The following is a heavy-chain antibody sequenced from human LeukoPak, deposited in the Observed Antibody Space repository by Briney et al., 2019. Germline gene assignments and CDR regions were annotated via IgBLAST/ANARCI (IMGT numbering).Heavy chain of an antibody. V-gene: IGHV3-23*01. CDR3: ARELLAAAGKSHYYYYGMDV. Sequence: GGSLRLSCAASGFTFSSYAMSWARQAPGKGLEWVSAISGSGGSTYYADSVKGRFTISRDNSKNTLYLQMNSLRAEDTAVYYCARELLAAAGKSHYYYYGMDVWGQGTTVTVSS. CDR1: GFTFSSYA. CDR2: ISGSGGST. J-gene: IGHJ6*02. D-gene: IGHD6-13*01.